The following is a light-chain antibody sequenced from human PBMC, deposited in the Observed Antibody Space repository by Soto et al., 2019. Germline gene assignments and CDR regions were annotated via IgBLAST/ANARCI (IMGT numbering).Light chain of an antibody. J-gene: IGLJ1*01. CDR3: SSYTSGTTLYV. V-gene: IGLV2-14*01. CDR2: DVT. CDR1: SDDVGAYNS. Sequence: QSALTQPDSVSGSPGQSITISCTGTSDDVGAYNSVSWYQQHPGKAPKLMIYDVTNRPSGVSNRFSGSKSGNTASLTISGLQVEDEADYYCSSYTSGTTLYVFGTGTKVTVL.